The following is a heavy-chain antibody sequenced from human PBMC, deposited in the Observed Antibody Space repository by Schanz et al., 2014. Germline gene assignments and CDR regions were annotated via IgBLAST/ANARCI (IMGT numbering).Heavy chain of an antibody. Sequence: EVQLLESGGGLVQPGGSLRLSCAASGFTFRGYAMSWVRQAPGRGLEWVSAISGSGGSTYYADSVKGRFTISRDNSKNTLYLQMNSLRPEDTAVYYCAKYRGYYRVSGSYRELEYWGQGTLVTVSS. CDR1: GFTFRGYA. V-gene: IGHV3-23*01. CDR3: AKYRGYYRVSGSYRELEY. J-gene: IGHJ4*02. CDR2: ISGSGGST. D-gene: IGHD3-10*01.